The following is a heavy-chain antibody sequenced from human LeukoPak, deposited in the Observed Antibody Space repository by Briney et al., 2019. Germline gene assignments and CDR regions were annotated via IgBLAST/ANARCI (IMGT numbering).Heavy chain of an antibody. V-gene: IGHV2-26*01. D-gene: IGHD4-17*01. Sequence: SGPVLVKPTETLTLTCTVSGFSLSNARMGVSWIRQPPGKALEWLAHIFSNDEKSYSTSLKSRLTISKDTSKSQVVLTMTNVDPVDTATYYCARILHPGYGDYALVDYWGQGTLVTVSS. J-gene: IGHJ4*02. CDR2: IFSNDEK. CDR3: ARILHPGYGDYALVDY. CDR1: GFSLSNARMG.